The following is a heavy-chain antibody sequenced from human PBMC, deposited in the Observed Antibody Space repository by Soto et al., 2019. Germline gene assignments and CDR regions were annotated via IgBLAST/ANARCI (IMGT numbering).Heavy chain of an antibody. CDR3: AHSSHGDYGVGLIY. J-gene: IGHJ4*02. V-gene: IGHV2-5*02. CDR2: IYWDDDK. CDR1: GFSLSTSGVG. D-gene: IGHD4-17*01. Sequence: QITLKESGPTLVKPTQTLTLTCTFSGFSLSTSGVGVGWIRQPPGKALEWLALIYWDDDKRYSPPLKSRLTITKDTSKNQVVLTMTNMDPVDTATYYCAHSSHGDYGVGLIYWGQGTLVTVSS.